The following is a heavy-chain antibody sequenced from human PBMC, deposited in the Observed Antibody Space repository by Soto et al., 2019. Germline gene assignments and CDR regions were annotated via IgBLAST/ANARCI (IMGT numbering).Heavy chain of an antibody. CDR1: GGSISSGDYY. Sequence: QVQLQESGPGLVKPSQTLSLTCTVSGGSISSGDYYWSWIRQPPGKGLGWIGYIYYSGSTYYNPSLKSRVTISVDTSKNQFSPKLSSVTAADTAVYYCARVPRERYDFWSGSDYYYGMDVWGQGTTVTVSS. CDR2: IYYSGST. CDR3: ARVPRERYDFWSGSDYYYGMDV. D-gene: IGHD3-3*01. J-gene: IGHJ6*02. V-gene: IGHV4-30-4*01.